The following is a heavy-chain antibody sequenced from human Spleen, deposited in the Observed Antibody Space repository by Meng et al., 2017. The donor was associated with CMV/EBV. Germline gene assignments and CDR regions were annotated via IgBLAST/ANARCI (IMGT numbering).Heavy chain of an antibody. D-gene: IGHD3-22*01. CDR1: ISSSNW. CDR3: ARTAYYYDSSGYQIGLFDP. Sequence: ISSSNWWSWVRAPPGTGLEWFGEIYHSGITNFHPSLQSRVTISVDKSKTQFSLKLSSVTAADTAVYYCARTAYYYDSSGYQIGLFDPWGQGTLVTVSS. J-gene: IGHJ5*02. V-gene: IGHV4-4*02. CDR2: IYHSGIT.